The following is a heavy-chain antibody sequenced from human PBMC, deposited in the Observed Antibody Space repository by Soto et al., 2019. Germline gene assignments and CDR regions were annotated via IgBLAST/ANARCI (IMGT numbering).Heavy chain of an antibody. CDR3: ARDNCSGGSCYGGWFDP. CDR2: IIPILGIA. Sequence: QVPLVQSGAEVKKPGSSVKVSCKASGGTFSSYTISWVRQAPGQGLEWMGRIIPILGIANYAQKFQGRVTITADKSTSTAYMELSSLRSEDTAVYYCARDNCSGGSCYGGWFDPWGQGTLVTVSS. J-gene: IGHJ5*02. CDR1: GGTFSSYT. V-gene: IGHV1-69*08. D-gene: IGHD2-15*01.